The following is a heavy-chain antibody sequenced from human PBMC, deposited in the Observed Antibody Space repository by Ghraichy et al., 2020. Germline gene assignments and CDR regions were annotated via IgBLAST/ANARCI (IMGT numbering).Heavy chain of an antibody. Sequence: NTNYNPSLKSRVTISVDTSKNQFSLKLSSVTAADTAVYYCARTPPRYLAVFYFVYWRQRT. D-gene: IGHD3-10*01. CDR3: ARTPPRYLAVFYFVY. CDR2: NT. J-gene: IGHJ4*03. V-gene: IGHV4-34*01.